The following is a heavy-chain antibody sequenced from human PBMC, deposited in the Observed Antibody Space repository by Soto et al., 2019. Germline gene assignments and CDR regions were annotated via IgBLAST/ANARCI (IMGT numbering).Heavy chain of an antibody. J-gene: IGHJ2*01. D-gene: IGHD5-18*01. V-gene: IGHV3-23*01. CDR1: GFPFRTHA. CDR2: ISGSGAAT. Sequence: TGGSLRLSCAAAGFPFRTHAMTWVRQTPAKGLEWISTISGSGAATYYADSVRGRFTISRDNTENTLFLQMNSLRAEDSAMYYCAKGGGYTYGSSWWHFDLWGRGTLVTVSS. CDR3: AKGGGYTYGSSWWHFDL.